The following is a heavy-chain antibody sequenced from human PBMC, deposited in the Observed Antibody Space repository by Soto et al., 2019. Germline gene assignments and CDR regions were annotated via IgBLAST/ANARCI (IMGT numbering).Heavy chain of an antibody. CDR1: GFTFSSYA. Sequence: PGGSLRLSCAASGFTFSSYAMSWVRQAPGKGLEWVSAISGSGGSTYYADSVKGRFTISRDNSKNTLYLQMNSLRAEDTVVYYCAKDYYDILTGYPHIWGQGTLVTVSS. J-gene: IGHJ4*02. V-gene: IGHV3-23*01. CDR2: ISGSGGST. D-gene: IGHD3-9*01. CDR3: AKDYYDILTGYPHI.